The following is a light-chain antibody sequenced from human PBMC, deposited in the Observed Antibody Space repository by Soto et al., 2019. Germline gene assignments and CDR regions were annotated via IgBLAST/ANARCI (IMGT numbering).Light chain of an antibody. Sequence: QSALTQPASVSGSPGQSITIACTGTSSDVGGYNYVSWYQQYPGKAPRLVISDVSNRPSGVSNRFSGSKSGNSASLTISGLQAEDEADYYCSSYTSSSTDVFGTGNKVTVL. CDR1: SSDVGGYNY. CDR3: SSYTSSSTDV. CDR2: DVS. J-gene: IGLJ1*01. V-gene: IGLV2-14*01.